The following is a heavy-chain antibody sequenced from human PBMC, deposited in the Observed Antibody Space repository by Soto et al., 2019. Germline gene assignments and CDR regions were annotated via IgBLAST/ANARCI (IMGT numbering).Heavy chain of an antibody. V-gene: IGHV5-10-1*01. Sequence: GESLKISCKGSGYSFTSYWISWVRQMPGKGLEWMGRIDPSDSYTNYSPSFQGHVTISADKSISTAYLQWSSLKASDTAMYYCARRKQQLVDDYYYYYGMVVWGQGTTVTVSS. D-gene: IGHD6-13*01. CDR1: GYSFTSYW. CDR3: ARRKQQLVDDYYYYYGMVV. J-gene: IGHJ6*02. CDR2: IDPSDSYT.